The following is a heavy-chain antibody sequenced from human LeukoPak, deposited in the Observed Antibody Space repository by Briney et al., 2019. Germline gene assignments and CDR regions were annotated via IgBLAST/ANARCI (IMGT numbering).Heavy chain of an antibody. CDR2: IYYSGST. D-gene: IGHD3-10*01. Sequence: SETLSLTCTVSGGSISSGGYYWSWIRQHPGKGLEWIGYIYYSGSTYYNPSLKSRVTISVDTSKNQFSLRLSSVTAADTAVYYCARVPRVFTNYYGSMTPKTNWFDPWGQGTLVTVSS. V-gene: IGHV4-31*03. CDR3: ARVPRVFTNYYGSMTPKTNWFDP. J-gene: IGHJ5*02. CDR1: GGSISSGGYY.